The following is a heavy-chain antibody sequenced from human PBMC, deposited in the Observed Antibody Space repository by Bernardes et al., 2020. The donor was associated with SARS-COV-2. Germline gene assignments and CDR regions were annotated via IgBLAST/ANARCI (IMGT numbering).Heavy chain of an antibody. D-gene: IGHD5-12*01. Sequence: GGSLRLSCAASGFTVSSNYMSWVRQAPGKGLEWVSVIYSGGSTYYADSVKGRFTIPRDNSKNTLYLQKNSLRAEDTAVYYFASGAGYSGYDNFDYWGQGTLVPVSS. V-gene: IGHV3-53*01. CDR2: IYSGGST. CDR3: ASGAGYSGYDNFDY. J-gene: IGHJ4*02. CDR1: GFTVSSNY.